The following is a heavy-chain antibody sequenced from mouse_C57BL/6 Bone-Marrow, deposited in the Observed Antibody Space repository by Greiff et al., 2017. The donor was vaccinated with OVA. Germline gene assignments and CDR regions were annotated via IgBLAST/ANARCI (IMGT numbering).Heavy chain of an antibody. V-gene: IGHV14-4*01. Sequence: VQLQQSGAELVRPGASVKLSCTASGFNIKDDYMHWVKQRPEQGLEWIGWIDPESGDTAYASKVQGKATITADTSSNTANLQLSSLTSEDTAVDYCTTSSGYAMDNWGQGTAVTVSS. D-gene: IGHD1-3*01. CDR1: GFNIKDDY. J-gene: IGHJ4*01. CDR2: IDPESGDT. CDR3: TTSSGYAMDN.